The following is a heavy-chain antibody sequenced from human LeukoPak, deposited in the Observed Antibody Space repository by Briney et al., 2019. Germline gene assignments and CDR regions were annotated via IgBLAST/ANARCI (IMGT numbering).Heavy chain of an antibody. D-gene: IGHD1-7*01. CDR3: ARVAVRTSYMDV. CDR2: TNTNTGNP. Sequence: PSVTVSCKASGYTFTTYIINWVRQAPGQGLEWMGWTNTNTGNPMYAKGFTGWFVFSLDTSVRTAYLQISSLMAEETSVSDCARVAVRTSYMDVWGKGATVSVSS. V-gene: IGHV7-4-1*02. J-gene: IGHJ6*03. CDR1: GYTFTTYI.